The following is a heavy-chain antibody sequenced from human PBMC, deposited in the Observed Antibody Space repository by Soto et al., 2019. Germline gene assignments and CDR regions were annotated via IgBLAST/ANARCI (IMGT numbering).Heavy chain of an antibody. CDR1: GYTFTSYA. J-gene: IGHJ6*03. V-gene: IGHV1-18*01. D-gene: IGHD3-16*02. CDR3: ARVDLPNDYIWGSYRYYYYYYMDV. Sequence: GASVKVSCKASGYTFTSYAMHWVRQAPGQRLEWMGWISAYNGNTNYAQKLQGRVTMTTDTSTSTAYMELRSLRSDDTAVYYCARVDLPNDYIWGSYRYYYYYYMDVWGKGTTVTVSS. CDR2: ISAYNGNT.